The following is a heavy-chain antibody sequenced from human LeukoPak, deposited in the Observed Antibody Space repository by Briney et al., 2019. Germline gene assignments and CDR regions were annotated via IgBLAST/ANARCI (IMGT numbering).Heavy chain of an antibody. CDR2: IIPIFGTA. CDR3: ARGITMVRGLYYFDY. V-gene: IGHV1-69*13. Sequence: SVKVSCKASGGTFSSYAISWVRQAPGQGLEWMGGIIPIFGTANYAQKFQGRVTITADESTSTAYMELSSLRSEDTAVYYCARGITMVRGLYYFDYWGQGTLVTVSS. D-gene: IGHD3-10*01. J-gene: IGHJ4*02. CDR1: GGTFSSYA.